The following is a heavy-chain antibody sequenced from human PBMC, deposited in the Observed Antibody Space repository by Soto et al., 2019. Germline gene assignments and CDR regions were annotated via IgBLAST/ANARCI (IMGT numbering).Heavy chain of an antibody. CDR1: GFTFSSSW. Sequence: WGSLRLSCAASGFTFSSSWMSWVRQAPGKGLEWVANINQDGSEKYYADSVKGRFTVSRDNSKNTLYLQMNSLRAEDTAVYYCARESGLVRGVYWFDPWGQGTLVPVSS. D-gene: IGHD3-10*01. V-gene: IGHV3-7*03. J-gene: IGHJ5*02. CDR3: ARESGLVRGVYWFDP. CDR2: INQDGSEK.